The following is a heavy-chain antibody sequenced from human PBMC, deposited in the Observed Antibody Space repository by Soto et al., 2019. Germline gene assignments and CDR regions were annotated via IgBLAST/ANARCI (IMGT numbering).Heavy chain of an antibody. V-gene: IGHV1-18*01. CDR3: ARDPPRMAVAVVGDAFDI. CDR2: ISAYNGNT. Sequence: GASVKVSCKASGYTFTSYGISWVRQAPGQGLEWMGWISAYNGNTNYAQKLQDRVTMTTDTSTSTAYMELRSLRSDDTAVYYCARDPPRMAVAVVGDAFDIWGQGTMVTVSS. D-gene: IGHD6-19*01. CDR1: GYTFTSYG. J-gene: IGHJ3*02.